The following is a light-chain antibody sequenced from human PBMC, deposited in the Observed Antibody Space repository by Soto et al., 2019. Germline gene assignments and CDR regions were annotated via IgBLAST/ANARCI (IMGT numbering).Light chain of an antibody. Sequence: EIVLTQSPATLSLSPGERATLSCRASQSISSYLAWYQQKPGQAPRLLIYDASNRATGIPARFSGSGSGTDFTLTISSLEPEDFAVYYCQQYNKWPYTFGQGTKLEI. CDR3: QQYNKWPYT. J-gene: IGKJ2*01. CDR1: QSISSY. V-gene: IGKV3-11*01. CDR2: DAS.